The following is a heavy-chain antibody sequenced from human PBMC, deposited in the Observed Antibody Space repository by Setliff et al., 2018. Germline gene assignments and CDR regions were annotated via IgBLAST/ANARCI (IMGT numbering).Heavy chain of an antibody. Sequence: LSLTCTVSGASISSSRDYWGWIRQPPGKGLEWIGYIYYSGSTNYNPSLKSRVTISVDMSNNQLSLKLTSVSAADTAVYYCARAYYYGSGNSHKYYMDVWGKGTAVTVSS. D-gene: IGHD3-10*01. J-gene: IGHJ6*03. CDR1: GASISSSRDY. CDR2: IYYSGST. V-gene: IGHV4-61*05. CDR3: ARAYYYGSGNSHKYYMDV.